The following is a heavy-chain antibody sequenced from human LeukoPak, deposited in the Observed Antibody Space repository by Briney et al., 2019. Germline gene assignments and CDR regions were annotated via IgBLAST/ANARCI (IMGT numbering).Heavy chain of an antibody. CDR3: ARVVAYDSTGYYLYYFDY. D-gene: IGHD3-22*01. V-gene: IGHV4-31*03. CDR1: GGSISSGGYY. Sequence: PSETLSLTCTVSGGSISSGGYYWSWIRHHPRKGLEWIGYIHYSGDTYYSPSLKSRLTISVDTSKNQFSLRLRSVTAADTAVYYCARVVAYDSTGYYLYYFDYWGQGTLVTVAA. CDR2: IHYSGDT. J-gene: IGHJ4*02.